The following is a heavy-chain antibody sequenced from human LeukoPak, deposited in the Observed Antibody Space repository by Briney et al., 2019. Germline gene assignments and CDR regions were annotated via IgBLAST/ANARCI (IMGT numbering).Heavy chain of an antibody. CDR1: GGSISSGSYY. D-gene: IGHD6-13*01. CDR2: IYTSGST. J-gene: IGHJ6*03. V-gene: IGHV4-61*02. Sequence: PSETLSLTCTVSGGSISSGSYYWSWIRQPAGKGLEWIGRIYTSGSTNYNPSLKSRVTISVDTSKNQFSLKLSSVTAADTAVYYCARIAMKQLVLFDYYYYMDVWGKGTTVTVSS. CDR3: ARIAMKQLVLFDYYYYMDV.